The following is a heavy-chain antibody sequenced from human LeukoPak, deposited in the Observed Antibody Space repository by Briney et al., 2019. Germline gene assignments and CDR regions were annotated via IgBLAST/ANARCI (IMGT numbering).Heavy chain of an antibody. V-gene: IGHV4-61*02. CDR3: PSSIAAFSDY. Sequence: PSETLSLTCTVSGVSISSGSYYWSWIRQPAGTVLEWIGRIYTSGSTNYNPSLKSRVTISVDTSKNQFSLKLSSVTAADTAVYYCPSSIAAFSDYWGQGTLVTVSS. CDR2: IYTSGST. D-gene: IGHD6-6*01. CDR1: GVSISSGSYY. J-gene: IGHJ4*02.